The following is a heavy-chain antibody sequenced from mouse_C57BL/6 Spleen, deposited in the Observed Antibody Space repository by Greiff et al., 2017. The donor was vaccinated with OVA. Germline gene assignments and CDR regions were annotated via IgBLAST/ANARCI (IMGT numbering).Heavy chain of an antibody. D-gene: IGHD1-1*01. V-gene: IGHV1-82*01. Sequence: QVQLKESGPELVKPGASVKISCKASGYAFSSSWMHWVKQRPGKGLEWIGRLYPGDGDTNYNGKFKGKATLTADKSSSTAYMQLSSLTSEDSAVYCCARAGSSYYWYFDVWGTGTTVTVSS. CDR2: LYPGDGDT. CDR3: ARAGSSYYWYFDV. J-gene: IGHJ1*03. CDR1: GYAFSSSW.